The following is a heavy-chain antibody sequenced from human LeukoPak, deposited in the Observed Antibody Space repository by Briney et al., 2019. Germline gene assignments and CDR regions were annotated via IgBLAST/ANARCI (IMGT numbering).Heavy chain of an antibody. D-gene: IGHD3-3*01. V-gene: IGHV3-74*01. Sequence: GGSLRLSCAASGFTFSSYWMHWVRQAPGKGLVWVSHFVSDATTTSYADSVKGRFTISRDNAKNTLYLQMNSLRAEDTAVYYCAREALRFPLFDPWGQGTLVTVSS. CDR1: GFTFSSYW. J-gene: IGHJ5*02. CDR3: AREALRFPLFDP. CDR2: FVSDATTT.